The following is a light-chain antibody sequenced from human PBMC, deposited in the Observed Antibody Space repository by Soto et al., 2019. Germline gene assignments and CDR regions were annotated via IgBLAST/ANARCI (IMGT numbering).Light chain of an antibody. CDR1: SSDVGGYDY. V-gene: IGLV2-8*01. Sequence: QSALTQPPSASGSPGQSVTISCAGTSSDVGGYDYVSWYQQHPGKAPKLMIYVVSKRPSGVPDRFSGSKSGNTASLTVSGLQTEDEADYYCSSFAGSNNLLFGGGTKLTVL. CDR3: SSFAGSNNLL. CDR2: VVS. J-gene: IGLJ2*01.